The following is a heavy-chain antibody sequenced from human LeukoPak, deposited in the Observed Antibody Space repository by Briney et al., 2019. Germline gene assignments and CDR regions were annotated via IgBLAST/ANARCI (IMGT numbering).Heavy chain of an antibody. J-gene: IGHJ4*02. D-gene: IGHD3-3*01. CDR1: GFTFSSYS. Sequence: GGSLRLSCAASGFTFSSYSMNWVRQAPGKGLEWVSSISSSSSYIYYADSVKGRFTISRDNAKNSLYLQMNSLRAEDTAVYYCAGEVDFWSGYYTPLFDYWGQGTLVTVSS. V-gene: IGHV3-21*01. CDR3: AGEVDFWSGYYTPLFDY. CDR2: ISSSSSYI.